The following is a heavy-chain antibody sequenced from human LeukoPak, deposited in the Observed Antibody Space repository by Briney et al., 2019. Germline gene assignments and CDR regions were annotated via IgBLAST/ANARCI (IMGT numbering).Heavy chain of an antibody. CDR1: GGTFSSYA. CDR2: IIPIFCTA. D-gene: IGHD2-15*01. J-gene: IGHJ5*02. Sequence: ASVKVSCKASGGTFSSYAISWVGQAPGQGLDWMGGIIPIFCTANYAQKFQGRVTITADKSTSTAYMELSSLRSEDTAVYYCARDWVLGYCSGGSCPNWFDPWGQGTLVTVSS. V-gene: IGHV1-69*06. CDR3: ARDWVLGYCSGGSCPNWFDP.